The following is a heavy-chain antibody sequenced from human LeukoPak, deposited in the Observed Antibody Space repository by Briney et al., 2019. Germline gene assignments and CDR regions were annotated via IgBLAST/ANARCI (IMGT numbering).Heavy chain of an antibody. CDR2: ISWNSGSI. Sequence: HTGRSLRLSCAASGFTFDDYAMHWVRQAPGKGLEWVSGISWNSGSIGYADSVKGRFTISRDNAKNSLYLQMNSLRAEDTALYYCAKGPFDYWGQGTLVTVSS. V-gene: IGHV3-9*01. J-gene: IGHJ4*02. CDR1: GFTFDDYA. CDR3: AKGPFDY.